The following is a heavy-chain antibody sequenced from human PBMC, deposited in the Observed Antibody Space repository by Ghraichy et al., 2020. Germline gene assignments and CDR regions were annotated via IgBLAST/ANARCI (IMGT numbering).Heavy chain of an antibody. J-gene: IGHJ4*02. D-gene: IGHD3-22*01. CDR1: GFTFSSYA. CDR2: ISGSGGST. CDR3: AKDRPYYYDSSGYYYGDY. V-gene: IGHV3-23*01. Sequence: GESLNISCAASGFTFSSYAMSWVRQAPGKGLEWVSAISGSGGSTYYADSVKGRFTISRDNSKNTLYLQMNSLRAEDTAVYYCAKDRPYYYDSSGYYYGDYWGQGTLVTVSS.